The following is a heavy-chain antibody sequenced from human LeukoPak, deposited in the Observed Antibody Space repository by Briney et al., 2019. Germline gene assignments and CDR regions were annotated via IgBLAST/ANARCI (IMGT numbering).Heavy chain of an antibody. D-gene: IGHD1-14*01. J-gene: IGHJ4*02. Sequence: GGSLRLSCAASGFTFSRYAMHWVRQAPGKGLEWVAVISYDGSNKYYADSVKGRFTISRDNSKNTLYLQMNSLRAEDTAVYYCARYLYNDYGDDWGQGTLVTVSS. CDR3: ARYLYNDYGDD. CDR2: ISYDGSNK. CDR1: GFTFSRYA. V-gene: IGHV3-30-3*01.